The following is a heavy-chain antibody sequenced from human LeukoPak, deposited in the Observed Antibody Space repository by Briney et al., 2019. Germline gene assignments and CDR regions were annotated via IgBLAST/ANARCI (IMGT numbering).Heavy chain of an antibody. CDR2: IYTSGST. CDR1: GGSISSGSYY. Sequence: SETLSLTCTVSGGSISSGSYYWSWIRQPAGKGLEWIGRIYTSGSTNYNPSLKSRVTISVDTSKNQFSLKLSSVTAADTAVYYCARADFWSGYTGSWGQGTLVTVSS. V-gene: IGHV4-61*02. J-gene: IGHJ5*02. CDR3: ARADFWSGYTGS. D-gene: IGHD3-3*01.